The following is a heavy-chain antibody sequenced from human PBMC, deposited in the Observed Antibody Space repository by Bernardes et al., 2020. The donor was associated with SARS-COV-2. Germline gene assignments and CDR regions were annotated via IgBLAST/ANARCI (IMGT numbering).Heavy chain of an antibody. Sequence: GRVTISADKSVNTAYLQWSSLNASDTAIYYCARRRYGDFGVDVWGQGTTVTVSS. V-gene: IGHV5-51*01. J-gene: IGHJ6*02. D-gene: IGHD4-17*01. CDR3: ARRRYGDFGVDV.